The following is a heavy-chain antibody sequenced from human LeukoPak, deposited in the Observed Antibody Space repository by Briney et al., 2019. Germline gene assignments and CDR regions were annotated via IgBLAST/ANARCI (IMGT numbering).Heavy chain of an antibody. CDR1: GFTFSSYG. J-gene: IGHJ4*02. CDR3: AGIEIYCGGDCYSDY. CDR2: ISGRGGST. D-gene: IGHD2-21*02. V-gene: IGHV3-21*01. Sequence: GGSLRLSCAASGFTFSSYGMNGVRQAPGKGLEWVSAISGRGGSTYYADSVRGRFTISRDNAKNSLYLQMNSLRAEDTAVYYCAGIEIYCGGDCYSDYWGQGTLVTVSS.